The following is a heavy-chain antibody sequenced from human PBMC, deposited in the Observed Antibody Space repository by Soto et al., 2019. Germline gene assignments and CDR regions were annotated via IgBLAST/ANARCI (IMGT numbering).Heavy chain of an antibody. J-gene: IGHJ6*02. D-gene: IGHD2-21*02. CDR3: ARSRDPLYYYYGMDV. Sequence: GSLRLSCAASGFTFSSYAMHWVRQAPGKGLEWVAVISYDGSNKYYADSVKGRFTISRDNSKNTLYLQMNSLRAEDTAVYYCARSRDPLYYYYGMDVWGQGTTVTVSS. V-gene: IGHV3-30-3*01. CDR1: GFTFSSYA. CDR2: ISYDGSNK.